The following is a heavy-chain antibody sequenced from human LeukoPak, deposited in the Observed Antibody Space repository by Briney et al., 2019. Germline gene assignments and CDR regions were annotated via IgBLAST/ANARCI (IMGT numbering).Heavy chain of an antibody. CDR1: GGSLSSSTYY. D-gene: IGHD3-9*01. CDR3: ARHFRILRYFDWLLPFDY. Sequence: PSETLSLTCTVSGGSLSSSTYYWGWIRQPPGKGLEWIGSIYYSGSTYYNPSLNSRATIFVDTSKNQFSLKLTSVTAADTAVYYCARHFRILRYFDWLLPFDYWGQGTLVTVSS. J-gene: IGHJ4*02. CDR2: IYYSGST. V-gene: IGHV4-39*01.